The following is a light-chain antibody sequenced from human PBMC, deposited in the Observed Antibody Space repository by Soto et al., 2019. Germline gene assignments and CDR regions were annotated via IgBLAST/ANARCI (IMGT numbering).Light chain of an antibody. Sequence: ETVLTRSPGTLSLSPGERATLSCRASQSVSSSYLAWYQQKPGQAPRLLIYGASSRATGIPDRFSGSGSGTDFTLTISRLEPEDFAVYYCQQYGRSPPSWTFGQGTKVEIK. V-gene: IGKV3-20*01. CDR3: QQYGRSPPSWT. CDR1: QSVSSSY. J-gene: IGKJ1*01. CDR2: GAS.